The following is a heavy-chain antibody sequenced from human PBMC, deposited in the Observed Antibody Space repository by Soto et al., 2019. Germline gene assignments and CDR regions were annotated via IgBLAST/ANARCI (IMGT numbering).Heavy chain of an antibody. Sequence: GGFLRLSCEGSGFTFSSYEMNWVRQAPGKGLEWVSYISSSGSTKNYADSVKGRFTISRDNVKNSLYLQMNSLRAEDTAVYYCARVPRNFYYNGMDVWGQGTTVTVSS. J-gene: IGHJ6*02. V-gene: IGHV3-48*03. CDR2: ISSSGSTK. CDR3: ARVPRNFYYNGMDV. CDR1: GFTFSSYE.